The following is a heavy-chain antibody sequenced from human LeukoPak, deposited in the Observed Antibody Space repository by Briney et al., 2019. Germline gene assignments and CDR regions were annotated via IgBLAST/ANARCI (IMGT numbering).Heavy chain of an antibody. CDR1: GFTFSSYA. D-gene: IGHD6-19*01. Sequence: PGGSLRLSCAASGFTFSSYAMSWVRQAPGKGLEWVSTISGSGGSTYYADSVKGRFTISRDNSKNTLYLQMNSLRAEDTAAYYCARIAVAATGAFDIWGQGTMVTVSS. CDR3: ARIAVAATGAFDI. V-gene: IGHV3-23*01. J-gene: IGHJ3*02. CDR2: ISGSGGST.